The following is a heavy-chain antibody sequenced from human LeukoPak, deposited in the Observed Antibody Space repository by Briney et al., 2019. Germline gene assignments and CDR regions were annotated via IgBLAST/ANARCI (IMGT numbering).Heavy chain of an antibody. CDR3: ARLHRSGYYYFDY. CDR1: GYSITCYW. CDR2: VYPGDSDT. V-gene: IGHV5-51*01. D-gene: IGHD5-12*01. J-gene: IGHJ4*02. Sequence: GAFLKISCKGSGYSITCYWIGWVRQMPGKGVGLMGIVYPGDSDTRYSPSFQGQVTISTDKSISNAYLQWSSLTASDTAMYYCARLHRSGYYYFDYWGQGTLVTVSS.